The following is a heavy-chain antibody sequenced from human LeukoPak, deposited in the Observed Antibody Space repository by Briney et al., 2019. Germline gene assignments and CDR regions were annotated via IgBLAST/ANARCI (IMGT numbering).Heavy chain of an antibody. J-gene: IGHJ5*02. CDR3: AKGAAAGKVDWFDP. CDR1: GFTLSTYW. CDR2: INPDGSGK. V-gene: IGHV3-7*03. D-gene: IGHD6-13*01. Sequence: PGGSLRLSCEASGFTLSTYWMNWVRQVPGKGLDWVANINPDGSGKRYVDSVKGRFTIARDNADNSLSLQMNSLRAEDTAVYYCAKGAAAGKVDWFDPWGQGTLVTVSS.